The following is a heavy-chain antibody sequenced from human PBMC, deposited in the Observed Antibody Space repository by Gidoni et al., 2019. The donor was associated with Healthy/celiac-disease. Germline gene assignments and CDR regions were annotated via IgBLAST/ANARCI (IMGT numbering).Heavy chain of an antibody. J-gene: IGHJ2*01. D-gene: IGHD3-16*02. CDR2: ISSNGGST. V-gene: IGHV3-64D*06. Sequence: EVQLVVSGGGLVQPGGSLRLSCSASGFTFSSSAMHWVRQAPGKGLEYVSAISSNGGSTYYADSVKGRFTISRDNSKNTLYLQMSSLRAEDTAVYYCVKACDNPKPGYPLLYFDLWGRGTLVTVSS. CDR1: GFTFSSSA. CDR3: VKACDNPKPGYPLLYFDL.